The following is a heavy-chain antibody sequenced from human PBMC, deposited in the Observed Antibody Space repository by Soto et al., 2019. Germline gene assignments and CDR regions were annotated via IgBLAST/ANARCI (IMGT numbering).Heavy chain of an antibody. Sequence: ASVKVSCKASGGTFSSYAISWVRQAPGQGLEWMGGIIPIFGTANYAQKFQGRVTITADESTSTAYMELSSLRSEDTAVYYRASGLRTYYYYYGRDVWGQGTTVTVSS. CDR2: IIPIFGTA. J-gene: IGHJ6*02. CDR1: GGTFSSYA. CDR3: ASGLRTYYYYYGRDV. V-gene: IGHV1-69*13.